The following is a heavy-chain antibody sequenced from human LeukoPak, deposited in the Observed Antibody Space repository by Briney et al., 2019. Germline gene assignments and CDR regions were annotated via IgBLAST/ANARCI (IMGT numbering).Heavy chain of an antibody. CDR2: ISSSSSYI. CDR3: ASGDTAMVNTPFDY. CDR1: GFTLSSYA. J-gene: IGHJ4*02. Sequence: PGGSLRLSCAAPGFTLSSYAISWVPQAPGKGLGWVSFISSSSSYIYYADSVKGRFTISRDNAKNSLYLQMNSLRAEDTAVYYCASGDTAMVNTPFDYWGQGTLVTVSS. V-gene: IGHV3-21*01. D-gene: IGHD5-18*01.